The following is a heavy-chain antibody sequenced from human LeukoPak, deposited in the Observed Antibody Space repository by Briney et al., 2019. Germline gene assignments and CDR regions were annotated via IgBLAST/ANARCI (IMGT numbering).Heavy chain of an antibody. V-gene: IGHV4-59*01. CDR2: IYYSGST. Sequence: PSETLSLTCTVSGGSISSYYWSWIRQPPGKGLEWIGDIYYSGSTNYNPSLKSRVTISVDTSKNQFSLKLSSVTAADTAVYYCARGYAGYSSSWYYRGWYFDLWGRGTLVTVSS. D-gene: IGHD6-13*01. CDR1: GGSISSYY. J-gene: IGHJ2*01. CDR3: ARGYAGYSSSWYYRGWYFDL.